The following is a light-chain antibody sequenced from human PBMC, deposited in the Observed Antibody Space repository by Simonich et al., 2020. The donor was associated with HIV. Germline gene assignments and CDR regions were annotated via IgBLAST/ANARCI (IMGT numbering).Light chain of an antibody. V-gene: IGKV1-5*03. CDR3: QQAISFPRT. CDR2: KAS. Sequence: DIQMTQSPSTLSASVGDRVTITCRASQSISNWLAWYQQKPGKAPKLLIYKASSLESGVPSRFSGSGSGTEFTLTISSLQPEEFATYYCQQAISFPRTFGQGTKVEVK. CDR1: QSISNW. J-gene: IGKJ1*01.